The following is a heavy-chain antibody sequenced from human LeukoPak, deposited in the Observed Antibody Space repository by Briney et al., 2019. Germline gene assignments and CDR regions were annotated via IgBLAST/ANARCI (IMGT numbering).Heavy chain of an antibody. V-gene: IGHV4-38-2*02. CDR2: IYHSGST. Sequence: PSETLSLTCTVSGYSLSSGYYWGWIRQPPGKGLEWIGSIYHSGSTYYNPSLKSRVTISVDTSKNQFSLKLSSVTAADTAVYYCARGGGQLRLDYWGQGTLVTVSS. CDR1: GYSLSSGYY. D-gene: IGHD5-24*01. CDR3: ARGGGQLRLDY. J-gene: IGHJ4*02.